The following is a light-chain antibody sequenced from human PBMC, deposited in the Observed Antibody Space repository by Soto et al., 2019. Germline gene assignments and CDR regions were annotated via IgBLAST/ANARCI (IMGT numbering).Light chain of an antibody. Sequence: DIQMTQPPSSLSASVGDRVTITCRASQSISIYLNWYQQKPGKVPKLLIYAASSLQSGVPSRFSASGSGTDFTLTISSLQPEDFGTYYCQQSYNTPRTFGQGTKVDIK. CDR1: QSISIY. J-gene: IGKJ1*01. CDR2: AAS. CDR3: QQSYNTPRT. V-gene: IGKV1-39*01.